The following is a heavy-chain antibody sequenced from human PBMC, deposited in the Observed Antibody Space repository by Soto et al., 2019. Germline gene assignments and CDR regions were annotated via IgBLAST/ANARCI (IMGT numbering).Heavy chain of an antibody. CDR1: GFTFSSYA. CDR2: ISYSGSNK. D-gene: IGHD3-10*01. J-gene: IGHJ3*02. V-gene: IGHV3-30-3*01. Sequence: GGSLRLSCAASGFTFSSYAMHWVRQAPGKGLEWVSVISYSGSNKYYADSVKGRFTVSRDNAKNSLYLQMSSLRAEDTAVYYCARSITPSGTFDIWGQGTMVTVS. CDR3: ARSITPSGTFDI.